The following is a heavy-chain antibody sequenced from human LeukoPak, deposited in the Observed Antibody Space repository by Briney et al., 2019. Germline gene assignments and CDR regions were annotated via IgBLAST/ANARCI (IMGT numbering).Heavy chain of an antibody. D-gene: IGHD6-6*01. CDR2: ISGSGGST. CDR3: ARSARAARRGYWYFDL. CDR1: GFTFSSYA. V-gene: IGHV3-23*01. J-gene: IGHJ2*01. Sequence: GGSLRLSCAASGFTFSSYAMSWVRQAPGKGLEWVSAISGSGGSTYYADSVKGRFTISRDNSKNTLYLQMNSLRAEDTAVYYCARSARAARRGYWYFDLWGRGTLVTVSS.